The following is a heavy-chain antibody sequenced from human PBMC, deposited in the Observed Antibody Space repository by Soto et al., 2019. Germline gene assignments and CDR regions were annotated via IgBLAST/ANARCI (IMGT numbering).Heavy chain of an antibody. CDR3: AKAISGWTPYYFDY. D-gene: IGHD6-19*01. Sequence: EVQLLESGGGLVQPGGSLRLSCAASGFTFSNYAMSWVRQAPGKGLEWVSAIAGSGRSTYYADSVKGRFNISRDNSKNTLYLQMNSLRAEDTAVYDCAKAISGWTPYYFDYWGQGTLVTVSS. J-gene: IGHJ4*02. V-gene: IGHV3-23*01. CDR1: GFTFSNYA. CDR2: IAGSGRST.